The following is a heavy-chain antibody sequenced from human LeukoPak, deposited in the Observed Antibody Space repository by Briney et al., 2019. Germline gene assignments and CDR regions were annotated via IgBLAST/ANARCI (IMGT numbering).Heavy chain of an antibody. CDR1: GGSISSYY. CDR3: ARDARGDYDFWSGYYTPANWFDP. CDR2: IYYSGST. J-gene: IGHJ5*02. Sequence: SETLSLTCTVSGGSISSYYWSWIRQPPGKGLEWIGYIYYSGSTNYNPSLKSRVTISVDTSKNPFSLKLSSVTAADTAVYYCARDARGDYDFWSGYYTPANWFDPWGQGTLVTVSS. V-gene: IGHV4-59*01. D-gene: IGHD3-3*01.